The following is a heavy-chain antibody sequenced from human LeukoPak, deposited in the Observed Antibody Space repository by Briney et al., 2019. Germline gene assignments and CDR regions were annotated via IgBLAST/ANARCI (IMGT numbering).Heavy chain of an antibody. CDR2: VYYSDQT. D-gene: IGHD5-24*01. CDR1: NDSFSNYY. CDR3: ARASMRRRDGYNRHYEIDY. J-gene: IGHJ4*02. Sequence: SETLSLTCTVSNDSFSNYYWTWIRQSPGKALEWIGYVYYSDQTHYNPSLNSRVIISVDTSQNQFSLRLSSVTAADTAVYYCARASMRRRDGYNRHYEIDYWGQGTLVTVSS. V-gene: IGHV4-59*01.